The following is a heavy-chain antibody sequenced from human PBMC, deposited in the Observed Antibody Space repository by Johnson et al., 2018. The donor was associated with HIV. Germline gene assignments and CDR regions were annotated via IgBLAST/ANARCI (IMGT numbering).Heavy chain of an antibody. CDR2: INWSGASA. Sequence: MQLVESGGGVVRPGESLGLSCAASEFTFGDYDMAWVRVAPGKGLEWVSGINWSGASAGYADSVKGRFTISRDNSKNTLYLQMNSLRAEDTAVYYCAKDRGLLDAFDSWGQGTMVTVSS. CDR1: EFTFGDYD. J-gene: IGHJ3*02. CDR3: AKDRGLLDAFDS. V-gene: IGHV3-20*04.